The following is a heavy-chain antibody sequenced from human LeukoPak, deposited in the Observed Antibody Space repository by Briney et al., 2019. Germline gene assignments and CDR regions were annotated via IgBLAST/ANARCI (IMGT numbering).Heavy chain of an antibody. CDR2: ISAYNGNT. CDR1: GYTFTSYG. D-gene: IGHD6-19*01. J-gene: IGHJ5*02. Sequence: VASVKVSCKASGYTFTSYGISWVRQAPGQGLEWMGWISAYNGNTNYAQKLQGRVTMATDTSTSTAYMELRSLRSDDTAVYYCARGRLSSGWYKWFDPWGQGTLVTVSS. CDR3: ARGRLSSGWYKWFDP. V-gene: IGHV1-18*01.